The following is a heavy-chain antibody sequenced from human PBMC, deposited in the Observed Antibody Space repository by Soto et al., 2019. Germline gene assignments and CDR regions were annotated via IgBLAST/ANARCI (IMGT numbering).Heavy chain of an antibody. V-gene: IGHV1-69*01. CDR1: GSTFSSYA. CDR2: IIPIFGTA. Sequence: QVQLVQSGAEVKKPGSSVKVSCKASGSTFSSYAISWVRQAPGQGLEWMGGIIPIFGTANYAQKFQGRVTITADESTSTAYMELSRLRSEDTAVYYCARDPMANNFASSFDYWGQGTLVTVSS. D-gene: IGHD5-12*01. CDR3: ARDPMANNFASSFDY. J-gene: IGHJ4*02.